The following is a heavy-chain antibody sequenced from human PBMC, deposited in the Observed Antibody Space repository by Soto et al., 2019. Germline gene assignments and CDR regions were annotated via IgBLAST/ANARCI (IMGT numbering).Heavy chain of an antibody. V-gene: IGHV4-30-4*01. CDR2: IYSSGST. D-gene: IGHD2-2*01. J-gene: IGHJ6*02. Sequence: QVQLQESGPGLVKPSQTLSLICTVSGGSISSADYYWTWIRQPPGKGLEWIGYIYSSGSTYYNPSLKRRVTLSADTSKFQGSLSLSSVTAADTAIYSCASYYCSSPRCTGVDVWGQGTTVTVSS. CDR1: GGSISSADYY. CDR3: ASYYCSSPRCTGVDV.